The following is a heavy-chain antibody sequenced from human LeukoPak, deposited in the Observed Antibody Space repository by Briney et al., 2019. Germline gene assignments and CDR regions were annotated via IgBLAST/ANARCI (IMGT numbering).Heavy chain of an antibody. CDR1: GYTFTDYY. V-gene: IGHV1-2*02. Sequence: ASVKVSCKASGYTFTDYYMHWVRQAPGQGLEWMGWINPKSGGTNYAQKYQGRVTLTRDTSISTVYMELSRLRSDDTAVYYCATWGSIWCDYWGQGTLVTVSS. J-gene: IGHJ4*02. CDR2: INPKSGGT. CDR3: ATWGSIWCDY. D-gene: IGHD3-3*02.